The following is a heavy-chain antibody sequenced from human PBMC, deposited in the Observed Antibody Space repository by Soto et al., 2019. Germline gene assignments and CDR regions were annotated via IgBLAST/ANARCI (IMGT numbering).Heavy chain of an antibody. J-gene: IGHJ3*02. CDR3: ARSIPGPQYCSGRSCYPDAFDI. D-gene: IGHD2-15*01. CDR1: GYSFTSYW. CDR2: IYPGDSDT. V-gene: IGHV5-51*01. Sequence: GEALKISCKGSGYSFTSYWIGWVRQMPGKGLEWMGIIYPGDSDTRYSPSFQGQVTISADKSISTAYLQWSSLKASDTAMYYCARSIPGPQYCSGRSCYPDAFDIWGQGTMVTVSS.